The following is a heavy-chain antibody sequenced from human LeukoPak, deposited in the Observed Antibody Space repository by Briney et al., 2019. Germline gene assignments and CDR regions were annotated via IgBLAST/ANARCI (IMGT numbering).Heavy chain of an antibody. D-gene: IGHD4-17*01. Sequence: GGSLRLSCAASGFTFISSWMTWVRQAPGKGLEWVSSITGGHYPTYNTDSVKGRFTISRDNSKNTLYLQMNSLRADDAAVYYCTKDPNGDYVGAFDPWGQGTLVTVSS. CDR3: TKDPNGDYVGAFDP. CDR1: GFTFISSW. J-gene: IGHJ5*02. V-gene: IGHV3-23*01. CDR2: ITGGHYPT.